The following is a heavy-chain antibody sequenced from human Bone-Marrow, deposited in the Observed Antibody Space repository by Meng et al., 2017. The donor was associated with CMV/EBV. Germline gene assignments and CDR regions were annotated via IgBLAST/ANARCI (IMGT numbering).Heavy chain of an antibody. D-gene: IGHD3-10*01. J-gene: IGHJ6*02. V-gene: IGHV3-21*01. Sequence: GESLKISCAASGFTFSSYSMNWVRQAPGKGLEWVSSISSSSSYIYYADSVKGRFTISRYNAKNSLDLQMNSLRAEDTAVYYCARGGVRATGHFYYGMDVWGQGTTVTVSS. CDR1: GFTFSSYS. CDR2: ISSSSSYI. CDR3: ARGGVRATGHFYYGMDV.